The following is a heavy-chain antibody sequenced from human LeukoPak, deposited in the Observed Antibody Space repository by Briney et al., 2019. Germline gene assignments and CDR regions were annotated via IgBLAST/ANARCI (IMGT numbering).Heavy chain of an antibody. D-gene: IGHD3-3*01. CDR1: GYTFTDYY. J-gene: IGHJ6*02. Sequence: ASVKVSCKASGYTFTDYYVHWVRQAPGQGLEWMGRINAKSGDTNAAQRFQGRVTMTRVTSITTAYLELSRLRSDDTAVYYSARDELYNGYYSVKYHYNGMDVWGQGTTVTVSS. V-gene: IGHV1-2*06. CDR2: INAKSGDT. CDR3: ARDELYNGYYSVKYHYNGMDV.